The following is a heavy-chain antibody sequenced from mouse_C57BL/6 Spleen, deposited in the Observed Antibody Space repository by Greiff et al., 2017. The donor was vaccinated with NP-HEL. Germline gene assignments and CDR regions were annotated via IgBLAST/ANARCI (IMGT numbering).Heavy chain of an antibody. V-gene: IGHV1-66*01. CDR2: IYPGSGNT. D-gene: IGHD1-1*01. CDR1: GYSFTSYY. CDR3: ARNLYGSSLFDY. J-gene: IGHJ2*01. Sequence: VQLQQSGPELVKPGASVKISCKASGYSFTSYYIHWVKQRPGQGLEWIGWIYPGSGNTKYNEQFKGKATLTADTSSSTAYMQLSSLTSEDSAVYYCARNLYGSSLFDYWGQGTTLTVSS.